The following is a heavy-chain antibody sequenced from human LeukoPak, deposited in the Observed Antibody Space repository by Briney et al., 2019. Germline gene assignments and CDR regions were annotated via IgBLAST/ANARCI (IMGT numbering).Heavy chain of an antibody. CDR1: GYTFTGYY. D-gene: IGHD3-10*01. CDR2: INPDSGDT. CDR3: AGGGATYYYGSGSYYPLGF. Sequence: ASVKLSCTASGYTFTGYYIHWVRQAPGQGPEWLGWINPDSGDTHFAQKFQDRVTITRDPSISTAYMEVSRVGSDDTAVYYCAGGGATYYYGSGSYYPLGFWGQGTLVTVSS. V-gene: IGHV1-2*02. J-gene: IGHJ4*02.